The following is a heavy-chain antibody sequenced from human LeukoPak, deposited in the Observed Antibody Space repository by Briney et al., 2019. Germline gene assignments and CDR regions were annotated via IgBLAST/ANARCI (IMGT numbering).Heavy chain of an antibody. J-gene: IGHJ5*02. CDR1: GFTFNNYA. V-gene: IGHV3-23*01. D-gene: IGHD6-19*01. CDR2: ISGSGGYT. Sequence: GGSLRLSCAASGFTFNNYAMSWVRQAPGKGLEWVSAISGSGGYTFYADSVKGHFTISRDNSKNTLYLQMNSLRAEDTAVYYCARVSIAVAGHPGNRFDPWGQGTLVTVSS. CDR3: ARVSIAVAGHPGNRFDP.